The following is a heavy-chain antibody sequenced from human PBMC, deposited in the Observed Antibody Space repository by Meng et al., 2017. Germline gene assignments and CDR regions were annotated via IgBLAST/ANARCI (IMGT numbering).Heavy chain of an antibody. CDR1: GYTFTGYY. CDR3: ARVGYGSGGSCYSESPHNWFDP. J-gene: IGHJ5*02. D-gene: IGHD2-15*01. Sequence: ASVKVSCKASGYTFTGYYMHWVRQAPGQGLEWMGWINPNSGGTNYAQKFQGRVTMTRDTSISTAYMELSRLRSDDTAVYYCARVGYGSGGSCYSESPHNWFDPWGQGTLVTVSS. V-gene: IGHV1-2*02. CDR2: INPNSGGT.